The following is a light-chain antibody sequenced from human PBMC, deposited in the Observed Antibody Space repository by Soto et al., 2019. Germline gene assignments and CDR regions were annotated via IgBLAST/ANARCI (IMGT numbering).Light chain of an antibody. Sequence: EIVMTQSPATLSVSPGERATLSCRASQSVSSSVAWYQQKPGQAPRLLIYDSSSRATGVPARFSGSGSGTEFSLAISSLQSEDFAVYYCQQRSNWPSITFGQGTRLEIK. CDR2: DSS. J-gene: IGKJ5*01. CDR1: QSVSSS. V-gene: IGKV3-15*01. CDR3: QQRSNWPSIT.